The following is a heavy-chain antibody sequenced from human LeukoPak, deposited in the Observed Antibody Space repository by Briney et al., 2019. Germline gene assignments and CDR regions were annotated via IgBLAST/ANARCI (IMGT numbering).Heavy chain of an antibody. D-gene: IGHD3-10*02. CDR3: AELGITMIGGV. CDR1: GFTFSSYE. CDR2: ISSSGSTI. V-gene: IGHV3-48*03. Sequence: LAGGSLRLSCAASGFTFSSYEMNWVRQAPGKGLEWVSYISSSGSTIYHADSVKGRFTISRDNAKNSLYLQMNSLRAEDTAVYYCAELGITMIGGVWGKGTTVTISS. J-gene: IGHJ6*04.